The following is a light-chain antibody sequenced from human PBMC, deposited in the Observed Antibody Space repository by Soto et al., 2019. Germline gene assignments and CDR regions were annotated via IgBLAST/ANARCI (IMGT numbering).Light chain of an antibody. V-gene: IGLV2-14*01. CDR3: NSYTSGTTLV. J-gene: IGLJ2*01. CDR2: EVS. CDR1: SSDVGGYDY. Sequence: QSALTQPASVSGSPGRSITISCTGTSSDVGGYDYVSWYQHHPGKAPKLVIYEVSNRPSGVSNRFSGSKSGSTASLTISGLQAEDEADYYCNSYTSGTTLVFGGGPKLTVL.